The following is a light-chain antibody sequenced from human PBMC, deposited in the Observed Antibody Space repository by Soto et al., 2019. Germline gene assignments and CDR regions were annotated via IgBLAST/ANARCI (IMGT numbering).Light chain of an antibody. CDR2: ETS. J-gene: IGKJ4*01. CDR1: QSISSS. Sequence: EIVMTQSQATLSVSPGERATLSCSASQSISSSLAWYQQKPGQPPRLLIYETSTRATGIPVRFSGGGSGTEVTLTISSLQSEDSAVYYCQQYNNWPPLTFGGGTKVEIK. V-gene: IGKV3-15*01. CDR3: QQYNNWPPLT.